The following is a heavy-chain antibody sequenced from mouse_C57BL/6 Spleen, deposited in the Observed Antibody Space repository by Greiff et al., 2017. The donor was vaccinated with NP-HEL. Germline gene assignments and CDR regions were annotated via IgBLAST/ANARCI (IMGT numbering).Heavy chain of an antibody. D-gene: IGHD2-4*01. CDR1: GFTFSSYG. CDR2: ISSGGSYT. V-gene: IGHV5-6*01. Sequence: EVMLVESGGDLVKPGGSLKLSCAASGFTFSSYGMSWVRQTPDKRLEWVATISSGGSYTYYPDSVKGRFTISRDNAKNTLYLQMSSLKSEDTAMYYCARLYYDYDDGSWFAYWGQGTLVTVSA. CDR3: ARLYYDYDDGSWFAY. J-gene: IGHJ3*01.